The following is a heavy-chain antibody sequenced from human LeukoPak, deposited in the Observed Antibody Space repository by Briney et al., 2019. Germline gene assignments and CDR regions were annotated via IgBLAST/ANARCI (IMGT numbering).Heavy chain of an antibody. CDR3: ARDGITGTTGEGV. CDR2: IIPIFGTA. V-gene: IGHV1-69*05. Sequence: ASVKVSCKASGGTFSSYAISWVRRAPGQGLEWMGRIIPIFGTANYAQKFQGRVTITTDESTSTAYMELSSLRSEDTAVYYCARDGITGTTGEGVWGQGTLVTVSS. J-gene: IGHJ4*02. CDR1: GGTFSSYA. D-gene: IGHD1-7*01.